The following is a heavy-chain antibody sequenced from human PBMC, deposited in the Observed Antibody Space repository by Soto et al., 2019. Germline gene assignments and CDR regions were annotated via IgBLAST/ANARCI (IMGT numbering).Heavy chain of an antibody. CDR3: AKAGASSSWDHFDY. CDR2: ISYDGSNK. V-gene: IGHV3-30*18. Sequence: QVQLVESGGGVVQPGRSLRLSCAASGFTFSSYGMHWVRQAPGKGLEWVAVISYDGSNKYYADSVKGRFTISRDNSKNTLYLQMNSLRAEDTAVYYCAKAGASSSWDHFDYWGQGTLVTVSS. D-gene: IGHD6-13*01. CDR1: GFTFSSYG. J-gene: IGHJ4*02.